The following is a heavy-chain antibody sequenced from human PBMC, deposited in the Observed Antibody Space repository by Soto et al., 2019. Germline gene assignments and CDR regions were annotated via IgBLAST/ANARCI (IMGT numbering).Heavy chain of an antibody. CDR3: ARGLPLLRYFDWLSYPFDY. Sequence: ASVKVSCKASGYTFTSYGISWVRQAPGQGLEWMGWISAYNGNTNYAQKLQGRVTMTTGTSTSTAYMELRSLRSDDTAVYYCARGLPLLRYFDWLSYPFDYWGQGTLVTVSS. J-gene: IGHJ4*02. CDR2: ISAYNGNT. V-gene: IGHV1-18*01. D-gene: IGHD3-9*01. CDR1: GYTFTSYG.